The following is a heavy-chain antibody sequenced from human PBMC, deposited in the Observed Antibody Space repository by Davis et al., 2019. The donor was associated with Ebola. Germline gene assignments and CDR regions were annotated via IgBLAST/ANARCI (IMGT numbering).Heavy chain of an antibody. D-gene: IGHD3-22*01. CDR2: TRSKANSYAT. J-gene: IGHJ4*02. CDR1: GFTFSGSA. CDR3: ARDRGSSGYYLGPPDY. Sequence: GGSLRLSCAASGFTFSGSAMHWVRQASGKGLEWVGRTRSKANSYATAYAASVKGRFTISRDNSKNTLYLQMNSLRAEDTAVYYCARDRGSSGYYLGPPDYWGQGTLVTVSS. V-gene: IGHV3-73*01.